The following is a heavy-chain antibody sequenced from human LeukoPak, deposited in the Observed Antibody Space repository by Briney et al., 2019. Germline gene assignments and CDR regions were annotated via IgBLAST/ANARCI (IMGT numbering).Heavy chain of an antibody. J-gene: IGHJ4*02. V-gene: IGHV4-59*08. CDR3: ARHGPRRDGYNYDY. CDR2: IYYTGSTNY. D-gene: IGHD5-24*01. CDR1: GAPIRSYY. Sequence: TPSETLSLTCTVSGAPIRSYYWSWIRQPPGKGLECIGYIYYTGSTNYNYNPSLKSRVTISVDTSKNQFSLKLSSVTAADTAVYYCARHGPRRDGYNYDYWGPGTLVTVSS.